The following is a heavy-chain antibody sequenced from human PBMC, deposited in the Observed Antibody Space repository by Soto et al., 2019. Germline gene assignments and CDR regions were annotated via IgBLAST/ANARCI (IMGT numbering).Heavy chain of an antibody. V-gene: IGHV3-33*01. CDR2: IWYDGSNK. CDR1: GXTFSSYG. J-gene: IGHJ4*02. Sequence: GSLRLSCAASGXTFSSYGMHWVRQAPGKGLEWVAVIWYDGSNKYYADSVKGRFTISRDNSKNTLYLQMNSLRAEDTDVYYCARVPTSSRWAFDYWGQGTLVTVS. CDR3: ARVPTSSRWAFDY. D-gene: IGHD6-13*01.